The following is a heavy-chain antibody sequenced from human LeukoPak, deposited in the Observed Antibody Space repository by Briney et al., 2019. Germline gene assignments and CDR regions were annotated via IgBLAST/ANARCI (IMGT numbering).Heavy chain of an antibody. CDR3: ATPGYCSSTSCYRYFQH. D-gene: IGHD2-2*02. J-gene: IGHJ1*01. V-gene: IGHV4-39*01. CDR1: GGSISSSSYY. CDR2: IYYSGST. Sequence: PSETLSLACTVSGGSISSSSYYWGWIRQPPWKGLEWIGSIYYSGSTYYNPSLKSRVTISVDTSKNQFSLKLSSVTAADTAVYYCATPGYCSSTSCYRYFQHWGQGTLVTVSS.